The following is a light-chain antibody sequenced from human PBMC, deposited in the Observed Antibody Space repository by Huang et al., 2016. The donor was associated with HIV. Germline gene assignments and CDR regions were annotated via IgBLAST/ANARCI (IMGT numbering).Light chain of an antibody. CDR2: DAS. CDR3: QHFDNLALT. Sequence: DIQMTQSPSSLSASVGDRVTIPCQASRDIRNYLNWYQQKPGKAPKLLIYDASNLETGVPSRFSGSGSGTDFTFTISSLQPEDIATYYCQHFDNLALTFGGGTKVQIK. J-gene: IGKJ4*01. V-gene: IGKV1-33*01. CDR1: RDIRNY.